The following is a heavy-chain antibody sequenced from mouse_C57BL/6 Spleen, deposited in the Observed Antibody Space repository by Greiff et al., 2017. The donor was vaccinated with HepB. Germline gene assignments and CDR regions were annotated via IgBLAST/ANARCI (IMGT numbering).Heavy chain of an antibody. Sequence: VQLQQSGAELVKPGASVKLSCTASGFNIKDYYMHWVKQRTEQGLEWIGRIDPEDGETKYAPKFQGKATITADTSSNTAYLQLSSLTSEDTAVYYCASEDYDVPFAYWGQGTLVTVSA. CDR2: IDPEDGET. V-gene: IGHV14-2*01. J-gene: IGHJ3*01. D-gene: IGHD2-4*01. CDR1: GFNIKDYY. CDR3: ASEDYDVPFAY.